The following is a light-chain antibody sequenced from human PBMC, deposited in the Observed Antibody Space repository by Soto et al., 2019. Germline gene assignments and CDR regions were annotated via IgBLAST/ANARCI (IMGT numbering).Light chain of an antibody. V-gene: IGLV2-14*01. Sequence: QSVLTQPASVSGSPGQSITISCTGTSSDVGGYNYVSWYQQHPGKAPKLMIYEVSNRPSRVSNRFSASKSGNTASLTISGLQAEDEADYYCQSYDSSLSGPYVVFGGGTKLTVL. CDR2: EVS. J-gene: IGLJ2*01. CDR1: SSDVGGYNY. CDR3: QSYDSSLSGPYVV.